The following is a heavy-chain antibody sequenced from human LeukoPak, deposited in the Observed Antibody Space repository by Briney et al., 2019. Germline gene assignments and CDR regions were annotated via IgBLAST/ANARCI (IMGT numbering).Heavy chain of an antibody. CDR3: ARRVGSYEYFDY. D-gene: IGHD3-10*01. J-gene: IGHJ4*02. CDR2: IYSGGST. V-gene: IGHV3-66*04. Sequence: GGSLRLSCAASGFTVSSNYMSWVRQAPGRGLEWVSVIYSGGSTYYADSVKGRFTISRDNSKNTLFLQMNSLRAGDTAVYYCARRVGSYEYFDYWGQGTLVTVSS. CDR1: GFTVSSNY.